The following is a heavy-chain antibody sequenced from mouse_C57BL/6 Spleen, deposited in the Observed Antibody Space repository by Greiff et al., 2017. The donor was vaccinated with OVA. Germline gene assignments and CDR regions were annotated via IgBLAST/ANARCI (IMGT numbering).Heavy chain of an antibody. Sequence: QVQLQQSGPELVKPGASVKISCKASGYTFTDYYINWVKQRPGQGLEWIGWIFPGSGSTYYNEKFKGKDTLTVDKSSSTAYMLLSSLTSEDSAVYFCARGELTTVVATGFEVWGTGTTVTVSS. CDR2: IFPGSGST. D-gene: IGHD1-1*01. J-gene: IGHJ1*03. V-gene: IGHV1-75*01. CDR1: GYTFTDYY. CDR3: ARGELTTVVATGFEV.